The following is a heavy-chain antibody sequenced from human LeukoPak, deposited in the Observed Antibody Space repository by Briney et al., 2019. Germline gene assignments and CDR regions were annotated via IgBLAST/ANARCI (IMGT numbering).Heavy chain of an antibody. D-gene: IGHD3-10*01. CDR2: IRYDGSNK. V-gene: IGHV3-30*02. Sequence: PGGSLRLSCAASGFTFSSYGMHWVRQAPGKELEWVAFIRYDGSNKRYADSVKGRFTISRDNAKNSLYLQVNSLRAEDTAVYYCARGNLYEYYYGSGSYYQPDYWGQGTLVTVSS. CDR1: GFTFSSYG. J-gene: IGHJ4*02. CDR3: ARGNLYEYYYGSGSYYQPDY.